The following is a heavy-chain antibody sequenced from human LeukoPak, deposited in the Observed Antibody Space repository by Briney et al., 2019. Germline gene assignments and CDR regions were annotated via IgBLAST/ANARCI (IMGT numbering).Heavy chain of an antibody. CDR3: AVAYGDREAFDY. CDR2: ISGSGGST. Sequence: GGSLRLSCAASGFTFSSYAMSWVRQAPGKGLEWVSAISGSGGSTYYADSVKGRFTISRDNSKNTLYLQMNSLRAEDTAVYYCAVAYGDREAFDYWGQGTLVTVSS. V-gene: IGHV3-23*01. D-gene: IGHD4-17*01. J-gene: IGHJ4*02. CDR1: GFTFSSYA.